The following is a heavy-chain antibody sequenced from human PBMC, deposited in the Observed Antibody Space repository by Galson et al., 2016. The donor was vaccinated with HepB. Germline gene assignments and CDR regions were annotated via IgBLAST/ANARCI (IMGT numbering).Heavy chain of an antibody. CDR1: GLTFSNYA. J-gene: IGHJ4*02. D-gene: IGHD3-16*01. CDR3: TGDQ. CDR2: ISGSGDNT. Sequence: SLRLSCAASGLTFSNYAMSWVRQAPGKGLEWVSSISGSGDNTQYADSVRGRFSISRDNSKNTLFLQMNSLRAEDTAVYFCTGDQWGRGTRVTVSS. V-gene: IGHV3-23*01.